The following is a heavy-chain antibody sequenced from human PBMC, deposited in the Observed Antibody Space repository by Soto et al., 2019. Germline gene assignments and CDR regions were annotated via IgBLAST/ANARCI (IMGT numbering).Heavy chain of an antibody. CDR3: ARIGDAGRGKYYFYYGLDV. D-gene: IGHD3-10*01. V-gene: IGHV5-51*01. J-gene: IGHJ6*02. Sequence: PGESLKISCEGSGYRFANYWIGWVRQMPGKGLEWMGIIYPGDSDTRYSPSFQGQVTISVDKSFSTAYLQWSSLKASDSATYYCARIGDAGRGKYYFYYGLDVWGQGTTVTVSS. CDR2: IYPGDSDT. CDR1: GYRFANYW.